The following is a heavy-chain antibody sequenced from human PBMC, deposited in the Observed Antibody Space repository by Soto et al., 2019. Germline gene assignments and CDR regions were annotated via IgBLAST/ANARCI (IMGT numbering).Heavy chain of an antibody. J-gene: IGHJ3*02. CDR1: GFTFDDHA. CDR2: ISWNSGTI. V-gene: IGHV3-9*01. Sequence: LRLSCAASGFTFDDHAMHWVRQGPGKGLEWVSGISWNSGTIVYADSVKGRFTISRDNTKNSLYLQMDSLRREDTAVYYCAKLRIAVAGTGFGAFDIWGQGTMVTVSS. D-gene: IGHD6-19*01. CDR3: AKLRIAVAGTGFGAFDI.